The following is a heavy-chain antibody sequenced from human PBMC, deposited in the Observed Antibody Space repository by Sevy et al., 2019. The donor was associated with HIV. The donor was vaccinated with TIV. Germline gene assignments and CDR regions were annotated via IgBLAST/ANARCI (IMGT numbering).Heavy chain of an antibody. Sequence: SETLSLTCTASGGSLVSPTFYWGWVRQPPGERLEWIAAMHYVGNTYYNPSLKDRLAMSIDTSKNQFSLNLTSVTAADAAVYHCVRDHHLRGRHWFDSWGQGALVTVSS. CDR3: VRDHHLRGRHWFDS. V-gene: IGHV4-39*02. CDR1: GGSLVSPTFY. J-gene: IGHJ5*01. CDR2: MHYVGNT. D-gene: IGHD3-16*01.